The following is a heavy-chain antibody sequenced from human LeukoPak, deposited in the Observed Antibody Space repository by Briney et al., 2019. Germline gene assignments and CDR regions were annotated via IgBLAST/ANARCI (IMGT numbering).Heavy chain of an antibody. V-gene: IGHV4-39*07. Sequence: PSETLCLTCTVSNGSISSSSYFWGWIRQPPGKGLEWIGSIEYSGITFYNPSLKSRVTMSVDTSNNQFSLMLNSVSAADTAFYYCVRLLACNRCNYRLGHMDVWGKGTTVIVSS. CDR2: IEYSGIT. CDR1: NGSISSSSYF. D-gene: IGHD2/OR15-2a*01. CDR3: VRLLACNRCNYRLGHMDV. J-gene: IGHJ6*03.